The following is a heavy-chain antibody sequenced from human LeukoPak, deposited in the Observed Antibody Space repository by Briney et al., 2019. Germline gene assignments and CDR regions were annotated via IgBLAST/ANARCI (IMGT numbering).Heavy chain of an antibody. CDR1: AFAFSNHA. Sequence: GGSLRLSCTASAFAFSNHAMSWVRQAPGKGLEWVSAISGSGGSTYYADSVKGRFTISRDNSKNTLYLQMNSLRAEDTAVYYCAKYSNEYYFDYWGQGTLVTVSS. CDR3: AKYSNEYYFDY. V-gene: IGHV3-23*01. J-gene: IGHJ4*02. CDR2: ISGSGGST. D-gene: IGHD1-26*01.